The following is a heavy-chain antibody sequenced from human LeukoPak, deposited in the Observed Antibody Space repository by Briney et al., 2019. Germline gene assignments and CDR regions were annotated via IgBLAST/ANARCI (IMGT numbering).Heavy chain of an antibody. D-gene: IGHD1-26*01. CDR3: ARGAREAVDY. V-gene: IGHV4-59*12. Sequence: SETLSLTCTVSGGSISRYYWSWIRQPPGKGLEWIGYIYYSGSSNYSPSLKSRVTISVDTSKKQFSLKLSSVTAADTAVYYCARGAREAVDYWGQGTLVTVSS. J-gene: IGHJ4*02. CDR2: IYYSGSS. CDR1: GGSISRYY.